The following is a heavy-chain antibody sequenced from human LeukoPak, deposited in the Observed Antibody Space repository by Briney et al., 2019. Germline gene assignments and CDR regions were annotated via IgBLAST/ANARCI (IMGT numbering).Heavy chain of an antibody. CDR3: ARLFSRGWPYYYGLGA. CDR1: GGSINSSGSY. J-gene: IGHJ6*02. Sequence: SETLSLTCTVSGGSINSSGSYWGCIPPPPGKGLEWIGCVYYGGDAYYNPSLKSRVTISADLSKNQFSLSLISVTAADTALYYCARLFSRGWPYYYGLGAWGQGTTVTVSS. CDR2: VYYGGDA. V-gene: IGHV4-39*01. D-gene: IGHD6-19*01.